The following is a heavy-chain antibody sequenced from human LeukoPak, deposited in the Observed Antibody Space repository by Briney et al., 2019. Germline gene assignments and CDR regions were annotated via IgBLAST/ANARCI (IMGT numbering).Heavy chain of an antibody. CDR2: IYYSGST. D-gene: IGHD2-15*01. V-gene: IGHV4-59*12. J-gene: IGHJ4*02. CDR3: ARDSSAAATPHIDY. Sequence: SETLSLTCSVSGGSMNSYYWSWIRQSPGKGLEWIGYIYYSGSTNYNPSLKSRVTISVDTSKNQFSLKLSSVTAADTAVYYCARDSSAAATPHIDYWGQGTLVTVSS. CDR1: GGSMNSYY.